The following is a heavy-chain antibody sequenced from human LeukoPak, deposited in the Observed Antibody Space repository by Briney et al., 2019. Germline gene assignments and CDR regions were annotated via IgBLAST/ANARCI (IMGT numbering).Heavy chain of an antibody. CDR2: ISSSGSTI. CDR1: GFTFSDYY. J-gene: IGHJ6*03. D-gene: IGHD2-15*01. CDR3: AKGQGVAASYYYMDV. V-gene: IGHV3-11*01. Sequence: GGSLRLSCAASGFTFSDYYMSWIRQAPGKGLEWVSYISSSGSTIYYADSVKGRFTISRDNAKNSLYLQMNSLRAEDTAVYYCAKGQGVAASYYYMDVWGKGTTVTVSS.